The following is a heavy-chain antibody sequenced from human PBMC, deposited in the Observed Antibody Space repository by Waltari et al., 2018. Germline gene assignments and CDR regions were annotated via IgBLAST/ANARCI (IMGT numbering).Heavy chain of an antibody. J-gene: IGHJ3*02. D-gene: IGHD5-12*01. CDR3: ATRRDGYNSPFDI. CDR2: IYYSGST. Sequence: QLQLQESGPGLVKPSETLSLTCTVSGGSISSSSYYWGWIRQPPGKGLEWIGSIYYSGSTYYNPSLKSRVTISVDTSKNQFSLKLSSVTAADTAVYYCATRRDGYNSPFDIWGQGTMVTVSS. V-gene: IGHV4-39*07. CDR1: GGSISSSSYY.